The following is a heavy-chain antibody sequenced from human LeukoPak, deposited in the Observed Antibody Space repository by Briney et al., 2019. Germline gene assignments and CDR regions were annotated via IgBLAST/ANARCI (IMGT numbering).Heavy chain of an antibody. D-gene: IGHD6-6*01. CDR1: GFTFSSYW. CDR3: ARDPTKRIAARPTAFDP. CDR2: IKQDGSVK. Sequence: GGSLRLSCAASGFTFSSYWMSWVRQAPGKWLEWVANIKQDGSVKYYVDSVKGRFTISRDNAKNSLYLQMNSLRAEDTALYYCARDPTKRIAARPTAFDPWGQGTLVTVSS. V-gene: IGHV3-7*03. J-gene: IGHJ5*02.